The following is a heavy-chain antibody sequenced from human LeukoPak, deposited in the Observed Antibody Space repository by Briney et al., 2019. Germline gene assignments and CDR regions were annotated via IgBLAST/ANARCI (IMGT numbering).Heavy chain of an antibody. J-gene: IGHJ4*02. Sequence: GGSLRLSCAASGFIFSSYWMSWVPQAPGKGLEGVANIKQGGTEKYYVDSVKGRFTISRDNAKNSLYLQTNSLRAEDTAVYYCARVRGDYCFDFWGQGTLVTVSS. CDR1: GFIFSSYW. D-gene: IGHD2-21*01. CDR3: ARVRGDYCFDF. CDR2: IKQGGTEK. V-gene: IGHV3-7*04.